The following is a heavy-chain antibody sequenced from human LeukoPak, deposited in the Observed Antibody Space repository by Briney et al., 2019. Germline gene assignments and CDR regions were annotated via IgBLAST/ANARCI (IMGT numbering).Heavy chain of an antibody. D-gene: IGHD3-3*01. J-gene: IGHJ4*02. CDR2: IYYSGST. CDR3: AGVYYDFWSGYFDY. Sequence: PSETLSLTCTVSGGSISSGDYYWSWIRQPPGKGLAWIGYIYYSGSTYYNPCLKSRVTISVDTSKNQFSLKLSSVTAADTAVYYCAGVYYDFWSGYFDYWGQGTLVTVSS. V-gene: IGHV4-30-4*08. CDR1: GGSISSGDYY.